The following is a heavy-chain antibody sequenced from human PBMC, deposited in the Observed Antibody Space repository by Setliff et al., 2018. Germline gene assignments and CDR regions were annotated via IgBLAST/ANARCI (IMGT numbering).Heavy chain of an antibody. J-gene: IGHJ4*02. CDR3: ARESRYYYDNLGTLDY. D-gene: IGHD3-22*01. Sequence: SETLSLTCTVSGGSISSGDYYWSWIRQPPGKGLEWIGYIYSSGSTYYNPSLKSRVSITVDTSKNQFSLKLSSVTAADTAVYYCARESRYYYDNLGTLDYWGPGTLVTVSS. CDR2: IYSSGST. V-gene: IGHV4-30-4*08. CDR1: GGSISSGDYY.